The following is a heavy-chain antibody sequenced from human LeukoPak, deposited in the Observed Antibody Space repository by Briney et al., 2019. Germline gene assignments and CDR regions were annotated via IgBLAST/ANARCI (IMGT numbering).Heavy chain of an antibody. CDR1: GFTFSSYS. V-gene: IGHV3-21*01. CDR3: ARGRQWLSKGYFDY. CDR2: ISSSSSYI. Sequence: GGSLRLSCAASGFTFSSYSMNWVRQAPGKGLEWVSSISSSSSYIYYADSVKGRFTISRDNAKNSLYLQMNSLRAEDTAVYYCARGRQWLSKGYFDYWGQGTLVTVSS. D-gene: IGHD6-19*01. J-gene: IGHJ4*02.